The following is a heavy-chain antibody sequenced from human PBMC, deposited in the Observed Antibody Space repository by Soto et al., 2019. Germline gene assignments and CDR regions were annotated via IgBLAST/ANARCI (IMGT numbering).Heavy chain of an antibody. J-gene: IGHJ6*03. CDR2: ISGSGGST. D-gene: IGHD6-6*01. Sequence: PGGSLRLSCAASGFTFSSYAMSWVRQAPGKGLEWVSAISGSGGSTYYADSVKGRFTISRDNSKNTLYLQMNSLRAEDTAVYYCAKGDYSSSSWYYYYMDVWGKGTTVTVSS. CDR1: GFTFSSYA. CDR3: AKGDYSSSSWYYYYMDV. V-gene: IGHV3-23*01.